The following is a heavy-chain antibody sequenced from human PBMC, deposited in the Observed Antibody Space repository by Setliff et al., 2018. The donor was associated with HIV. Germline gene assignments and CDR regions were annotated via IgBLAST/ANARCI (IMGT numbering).Heavy chain of an antibody. V-gene: IGHV4-34*01. CDR3: ARDHKYYYDSSGLDY. Sequence: SETLSLTCAVYGGSFSDYYWSWIRQPPGKGLEWIASIYYSGSTYYNPSLKGRVTISIDTSKNQFSLRLSSVTAADTAVYYCARDHKYYYDSSGLDYWGQGTLVTVSS. D-gene: IGHD3-22*01. J-gene: IGHJ4*02. CDR1: GGSFSDYY. CDR2: IYYSGST.